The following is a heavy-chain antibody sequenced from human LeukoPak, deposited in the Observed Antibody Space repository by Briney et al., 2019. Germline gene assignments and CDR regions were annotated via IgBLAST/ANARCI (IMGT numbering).Heavy chain of an antibody. Sequence: PGGSLRLSCAASGFTFSNAWMSWVRQAPGKGLEWVSVIYSGGSTYYADSVKGRFTISRDNSRNTLYLQMNSLRAEDTAVYYCARDSGSYYFDYWGQGTLVTVSS. J-gene: IGHJ4*02. CDR2: IYSGGST. V-gene: IGHV3-66*01. CDR3: ARDSGSYYFDY. CDR1: GFTFSNAW. D-gene: IGHD1-26*01.